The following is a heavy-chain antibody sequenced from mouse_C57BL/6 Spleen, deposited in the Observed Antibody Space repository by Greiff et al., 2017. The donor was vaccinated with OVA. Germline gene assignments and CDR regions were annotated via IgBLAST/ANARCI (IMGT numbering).Heavy chain of an antibody. D-gene: IGHD4-1*01. CDR3: ARTGTDYYAMYY. Sequence: VLLQQSGPELVKPGASVKISCKASGYSFTDYNMNWVKQSNGKSLEWIGVINPNYGTNSYNQKFKVKDTLTVDQSSSTAYMQLNSLTSNDSAVYYCARTGTDYYAMYYWGQGTSVTVSS. J-gene: IGHJ4*01. CDR1: GYSFTDYN. CDR2: INPNYGTN. V-gene: IGHV1-39*01.